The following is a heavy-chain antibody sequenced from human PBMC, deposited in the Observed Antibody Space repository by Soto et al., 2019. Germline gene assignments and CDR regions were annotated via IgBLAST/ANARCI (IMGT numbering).Heavy chain of an antibody. CDR3: TRDAYDY. Sequence: EVQLVESGGGLVQPGGSLRLSCAASGFTFNNDWMSWVRQAPGKGLEWVANIKPDGSEQYYVDSVKGRFTISRDNAKNSLYLQMNSLRAEDTAVYYCTRDAYDYWGQGTLVTVSS. J-gene: IGHJ4*02. CDR1: GFTFNNDW. CDR2: IKPDGSEQ. D-gene: IGHD2-21*01. V-gene: IGHV3-7*04.